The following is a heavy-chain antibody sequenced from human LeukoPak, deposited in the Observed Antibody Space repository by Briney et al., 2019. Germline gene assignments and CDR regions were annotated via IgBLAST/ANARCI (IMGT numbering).Heavy chain of an antibody. CDR1: GFTFSSYG. Sequence: PGGSLRLSCAASGFTFSSYGMHWVRQAPGKGLEWVAVIWYDGSNKYYADSVKGRFTISRDNSKNTLYLQMNSLRAEDTAVYYCARDFGYGHLNLDYWGQGTLVTVSS. CDR3: ARDFGYGHLNLDY. V-gene: IGHV3-33*08. J-gene: IGHJ4*02. CDR2: IWYDGSNK. D-gene: IGHD5-18*01.